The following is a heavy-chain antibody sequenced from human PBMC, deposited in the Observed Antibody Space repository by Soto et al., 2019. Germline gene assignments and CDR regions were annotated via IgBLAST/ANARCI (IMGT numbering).Heavy chain of an antibody. D-gene: IGHD6-19*01. Sequence: PGGSLRLSCAASGFTFSSYAMSWVRQAPGKGLEWVSAISGSGGSTYYADSVKGRFTISRDNSKNTLYLQMNSLRAEDTAVYYCARHSGSVPRVLGHYWGQGTLVTVSS. CDR2: ISGSGGST. V-gene: IGHV3-23*01. CDR3: ARHSGSVPRVLGHY. J-gene: IGHJ4*02. CDR1: GFTFSSYA.